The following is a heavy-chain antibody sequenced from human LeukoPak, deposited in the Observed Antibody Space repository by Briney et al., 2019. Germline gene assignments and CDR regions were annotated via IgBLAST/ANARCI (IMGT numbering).Heavy chain of an antibody. Sequence: GGSLRLSCAASGFTFSSYWMRWVRQAPGKGLVWVSRINSDGSTTGYADSVKGRFTISRDNTKNTLYLQMNSLRAEDTAVYYCAGERGDQTDYWGQGTRVTVSS. CDR3: AGERGDQTDY. V-gene: IGHV3-74*01. J-gene: IGHJ4*02. CDR2: INSDGSTT. D-gene: IGHD3-16*01. CDR1: GFTFSSYW.